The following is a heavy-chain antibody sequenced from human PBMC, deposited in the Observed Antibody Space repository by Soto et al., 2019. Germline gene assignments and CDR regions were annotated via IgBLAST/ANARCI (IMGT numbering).Heavy chain of an antibody. D-gene: IGHD1-26*01. CDR3: ANRPPGGWAGVFDY. V-gene: IGHV4-59*01. J-gene: IGHJ4*02. CDR1: RGSISSYY. CDR2: VYHSEIT. Sequence: SETLSLTCTVSRGSISSYYWSWIRQPPGKGPEWIGYVYHSEITNYNPSLESRVTISLDTSKNQFSLRLNSVTAADTAVDYCANRPPGGWAGVFDYWSQVTLVTVSS.